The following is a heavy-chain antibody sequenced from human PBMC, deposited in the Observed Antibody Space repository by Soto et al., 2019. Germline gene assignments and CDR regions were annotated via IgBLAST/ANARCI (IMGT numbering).Heavy chain of an antibody. Sequence: GGSLRLSCAASGFTFSSYCMHWVRQAPGKGLEWVAVISYDGSNKYYADSVKGRFTISRDNSKNTLYLQMNSLRAEDTAVYYCAKDETDSSGWPLPPLYYYYYGMDVWGQGTTVTVSS. D-gene: IGHD6-19*01. CDR3: AKDETDSSGWPLPPLYYYYYGMDV. CDR1: GFTFSSYC. V-gene: IGHV3-30*18. J-gene: IGHJ6*02. CDR2: ISYDGSNK.